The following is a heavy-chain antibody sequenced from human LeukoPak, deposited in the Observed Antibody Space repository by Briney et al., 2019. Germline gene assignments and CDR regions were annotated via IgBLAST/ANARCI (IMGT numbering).Heavy chain of an antibody. CDR1: GFTFSSYS. J-gene: IGHJ3*02. V-gene: IGHV3-21*01. D-gene: IGHD6-13*01. Sequence: PGGSLRLSCAASGFTFSSYSMNWVRQAPGKGLEWVSSISSSSSYIYYADSVKGRFTISRDNAKNSLYLQMNSLRAEDTAVYYCARLAAAGTGDDAFDIWGQGAMVTVSS. CDR3: ARLAAAGTGDDAFDI. CDR2: ISSSSSYI.